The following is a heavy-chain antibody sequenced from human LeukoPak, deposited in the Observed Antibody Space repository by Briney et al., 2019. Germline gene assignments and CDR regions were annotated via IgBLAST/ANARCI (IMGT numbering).Heavy chain of an antibody. CDR3: ARVRIVVVPAAIKNWFDP. J-gene: IGHJ5*02. D-gene: IGHD2-2*02. CDR2: INHSGST. V-gene: IGHV4-34*01. Sequence: SETLSLTCAVYGGSFSGYYWSWIRQPPGKGLEWIGEINHSGSTNYNPSLKSRATISVDTSKNQFSLKLSSVTAADTAVYYCARVRIVVVPAAIKNWFDPWGQGTLVTVSS. CDR1: GGSFSGYY.